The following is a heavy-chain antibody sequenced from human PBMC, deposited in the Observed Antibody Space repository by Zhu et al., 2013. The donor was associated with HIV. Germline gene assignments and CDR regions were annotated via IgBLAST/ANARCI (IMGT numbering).Heavy chain of an antibody. CDR2: ILPALAST. CDR1: GVKLKFHA. V-gene: IGHV1-69*09. J-gene: IGHJ3*01. Sequence: QVQLMQSGPEVKRPGSSVRVSCQASGVKLKFHAISWIRQAPGQGLEWLGSILPALASTKYGRNFQGRVSFTADTSQNTVYMELTNLKPDDTAVFYCARGRGHVVVAVGTFDVWGQGTSVTVSP. D-gene: IGHD2-15*01. CDR3: ARGRGHVVVAVGTFDV.